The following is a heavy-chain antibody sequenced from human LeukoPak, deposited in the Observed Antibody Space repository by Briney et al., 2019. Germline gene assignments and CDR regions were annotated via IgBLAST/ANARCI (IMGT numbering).Heavy chain of an antibody. J-gene: IGHJ6*03. CDR3: ARAGDRWDYYYYYMDV. V-gene: IGHV1-46*01. Sequence: GSSVKVSCKSSGGTFSTNGVSWVRQAPGQGLEWMGIINPSGGSTSYAQKFQGRVTMTRDTSTSTVYMELSSLRSEDTAVYYCARAGDRWDYYYYYMDVWGKGTTVTVSS. CDR1: GGTFSTNG. D-gene: IGHD7-27*01. CDR2: INPSGGST.